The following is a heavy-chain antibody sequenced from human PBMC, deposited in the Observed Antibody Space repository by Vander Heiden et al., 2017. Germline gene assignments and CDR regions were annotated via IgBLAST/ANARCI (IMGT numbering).Heavy chain of an antibody. CDR3: ACSGGGTIDY. J-gene: IGHJ4*02. Sequence: GGALEQPGGSLRLACTASGFTFSSHAMSWVRQAPGKGLEWISTVSKDGGSTYYVGSVQGRFTISRDNSKNTQYLQMNSLRVEDTAIYYCACSGGGTIDYWGQGTLVSVSS. CDR1: GFTFSSHA. D-gene: IGHD6-19*01. CDR2: VSKDGGST. V-gene: IGHV3-23*01.